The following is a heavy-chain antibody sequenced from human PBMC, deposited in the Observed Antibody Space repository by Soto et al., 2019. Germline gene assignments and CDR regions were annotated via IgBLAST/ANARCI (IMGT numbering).Heavy chain of an antibody. Sequence: QVQLVQSGAEVKKPGSSVKVSCKASGGTFGSFSVTWVRQAPGQGLERMGGIIPVFDTADYAQKFQGRLTITADESTRTAYMELSSLRSEDTAVYYCATVTHNRGRYRTVHYFDSWGQGTLVTISS. CDR2: IIPVFDTA. CDR3: ATVTHNRGRYRTVHYFDS. J-gene: IGHJ4*02. D-gene: IGHD1-20*01. CDR1: GGTFGSFS. V-gene: IGHV1-69*13.